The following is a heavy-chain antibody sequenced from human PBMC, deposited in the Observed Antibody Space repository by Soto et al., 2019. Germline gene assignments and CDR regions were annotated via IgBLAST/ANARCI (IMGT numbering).Heavy chain of an antibody. CDR2: ISAYNGNT. J-gene: IGHJ5*02. CDR1: GYTFTSYG. D-gene: IGHD3-10*01. CDR3: AKEYGCEESSDP. V-gene: IGHV1-18*01. Sequence: QVQLVQSGAEVKKPGASVKVSCKASGYTFTSYGISWVRQAPGQGLEWMGWISAYNGNTNYAQKLQGRVTMTTDTATRPAYIKLRSPRSDDTVAYYFAKEYGCEESSDPWGQGTLVTVSS.